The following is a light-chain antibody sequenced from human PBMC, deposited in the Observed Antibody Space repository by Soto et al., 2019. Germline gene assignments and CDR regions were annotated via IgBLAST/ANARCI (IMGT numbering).Light chain of an antibody. J-gene: IGLJ2*01. Sequence: QSVLTQPPSASGTPGQTVTISCSGSSSNIQSNTVNWYQHLPGTAPKLLISFNNQRPSGVPDRFSGSKSGTSASLAISGLQSEDEADYYCAAWDDSLSGFVVFGGGTKLTVL. CDR1: SSNIQSNT. CDR3: AAWDDSLSGFVV. V-gene: IGLV1-44*01. CDR2: FNN.